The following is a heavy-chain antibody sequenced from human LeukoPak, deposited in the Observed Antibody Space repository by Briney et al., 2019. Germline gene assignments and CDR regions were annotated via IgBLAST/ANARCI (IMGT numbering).Heavy chain of an antibody. CDR3: ARHSSVLPFDY. Sequence: PSETLSLTCIVSGGYISSSSYYWGWIRQPPGKGLEWIGSIYYSGSTYYNPSLKSRVTISVDTSKNQFSLKLSSVTAADTAVYYCARHSSVLPFDYWGQGTLVAVSS. J-gene: IGHJ4*02. CDR1: GGYISSSSYY. V-gene: IGHV4-39*01. D-gene: IGHD3-10*01. CDR2: IYYSGST.